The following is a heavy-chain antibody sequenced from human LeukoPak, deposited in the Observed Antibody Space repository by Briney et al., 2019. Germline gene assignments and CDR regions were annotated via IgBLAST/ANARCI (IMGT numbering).Heavy chain of an antibody. CDR3: TRHVDPYGMDV. J-gene: IGHJ6*02. Sequence: SETLSLTCTVSGGSITDNYWSWIRQPPGMGLEWIGYVYYPGATNYTPSLKSRVTISMDTSRNQFSLKLNSVTAADTAVYYCTRHVDPYGMDVWGHGTTVIVSS. CDR2: VYYPGAT. D-gene: IGHD5-12*01. CDR1: GGSITDNY. V-gene: IGHV4-59*08.